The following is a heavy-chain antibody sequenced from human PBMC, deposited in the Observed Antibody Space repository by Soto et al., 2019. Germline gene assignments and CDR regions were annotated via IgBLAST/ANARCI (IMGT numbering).Heavy chain of an antibody. CDR1: ADTFTSHY. V-gene: IGHV1-46*01. CDR3: ARSSGWVFGIIIEGSNCLAP. D-gene: IGHD1-26*01. CDR2: INPNGGST. Sequence: ASVKVSCKAPADTFTSHYIHWVRQAPGHGLEWMGIINPNGGSTRLAQTFQGRITMTTDTSTSTVYMELRSLRSEDTAVYYCARSSGWVFGIIIEGSNCLAPWGQGSLVTVSS. J-gene: IGHJ5*02.